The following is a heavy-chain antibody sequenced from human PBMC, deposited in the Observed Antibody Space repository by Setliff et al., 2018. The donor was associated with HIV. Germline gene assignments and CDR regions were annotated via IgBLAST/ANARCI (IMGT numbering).Heavy chain of an antibody. CDR2: IIPIIGIE. D-gene: IGHD2-15*01. CDR1: GGTFSDYT. J-gene: IGHJ3*02. V-gene: IGHV1-69*02. CDR3: ARSDCSSVRCYLGHAFEI. Sequence: SVMVSCKASGGTFSDYTVNWVRQAPGQGLEWMGRIIPIIGIENYAQKFQGRVTITADKSTSTAYMELNSLRSADTAIYYCARSDCSSVRCYLGHAFEIWGQGTMVTVSS.